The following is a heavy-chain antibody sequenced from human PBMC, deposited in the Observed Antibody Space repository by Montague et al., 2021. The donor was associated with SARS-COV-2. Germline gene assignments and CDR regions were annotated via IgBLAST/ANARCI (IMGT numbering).Heavy chain of an antibody. CDR2: VYYSRSS. Sequence: SETLSLTCTVSGESVSHDFWTWIRQPPGKGLEWIGYVYYSRSSSXNPSLRSRVSIAVDTSKNQFSLRLSTVTAADTAIYYCVRDPAPSGSGTFYDYWGQGTLGAVSS. J-gene: IGHJ4*02. CDR1: GESVSHDF. D-gene: IGHD1-26*01. CDR3: VRDPAPSGSGTFYDY. V-gene: IGHV4-59*02.